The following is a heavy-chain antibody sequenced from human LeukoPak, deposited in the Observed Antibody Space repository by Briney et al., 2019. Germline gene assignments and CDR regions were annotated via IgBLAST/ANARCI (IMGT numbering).Heavy chain of an antibody. V-gene: IGHV4-38-2*02. CDR1: GYSISSGYY. CDR2: IYHSGST. J-gene: IGHJ4*02. CDR3: ARDWGAWELLRSPPNYFDY. D-gene: IGHD1-26*01. Sequence: PSETLSLTCTVSGYSISSGYYWGWIRQPPGKGLEWIGSIYHSGSTYYNPSLKSRVTISVDTSKNQFSLKLSSVTAADTAVYYCARDWGAWELLRSPPNYFDYWGQGTLVTVSS.